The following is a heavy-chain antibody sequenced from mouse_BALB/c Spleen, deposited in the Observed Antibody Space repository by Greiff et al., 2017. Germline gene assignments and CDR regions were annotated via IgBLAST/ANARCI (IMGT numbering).Heavy chain of an antibody. V-gene: IGHV1-9*01. CDR3: ARGSHYYGSSYYFDY. CDR2: ILPGSGST. D-gene: IGHD1-1*01. Sequence: VQLQQSGAELMKPGASVKISCKATGYTFSSYWIEWVKQRPGHGLEWIGEILPGSGSTNYNEKFKGKATFTADTSSNTAYMQLSSLTSEDSAVYYCARGSHYYGSSYYFDYWGQGTTLTVSS. J-gene: IGHJ2*01. CDR1: GYTFSSYW.